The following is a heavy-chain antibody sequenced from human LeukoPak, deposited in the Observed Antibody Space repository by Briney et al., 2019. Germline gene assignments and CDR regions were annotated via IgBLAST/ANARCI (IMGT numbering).Heavy chain of an antibody. V-gene: IGHV3-21*01. D-gene: IGHD1-14*01. Sequence: GGSLRLSCAASGFTFSSYSMNWVRQAPGKGLEWVSSISSSSSYIYYADSAKGRFTISRDNAKNSLYLQMNSLRAEDTAVYYCARGRSPHYYYMDVWGKGTTLTVSS. CDR3: ARGRSPHYYYMDV. CDR1: GFTFSSYS. CDR2: ISSSSSYI. J-gene: IGHJ6*03.